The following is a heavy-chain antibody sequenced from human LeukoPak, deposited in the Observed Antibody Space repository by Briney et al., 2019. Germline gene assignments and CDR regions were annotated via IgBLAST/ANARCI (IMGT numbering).Heavy chain of an antibody. CDR1: GFTFSSYW. D-gene: IGHD3-3*01. CDR3: ARDRYYDFWSGYKTLDY. V-gene: IGHV3-7*05. J-gene: IGHJ4*02. CDR2: IKQDGSEK. Sequence: GGSLRLSCAASGFTFSSYWMSWVRQAPGKGLEWVANIKQDGSEKYYVDSVKGRFTISRDNAKNSLYLQMNSLRAEDTAVYYCARDRYYDFWSGYKTLDYWGQGTLVTVSS.